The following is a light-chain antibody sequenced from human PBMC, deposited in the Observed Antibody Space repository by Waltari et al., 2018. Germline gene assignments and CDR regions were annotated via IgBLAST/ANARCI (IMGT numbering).Light chain of an antibody. CDR2: KDN. CDR3: QSYDNTNYVV. V-gene: IGLV6-57*03. Sequence: FVLSQPHSVSESPGQTVTISCTRSSGTFAANSVHWYQRRPGSVPTIVIYKDNERPSGVPDRFYGSADRYSGSASLTISGLRAEDEADYCCQSYDNTNYVVFGGWTKLTVL. J-gene: IGLJ2*01. CDR1: SGTFAANS.